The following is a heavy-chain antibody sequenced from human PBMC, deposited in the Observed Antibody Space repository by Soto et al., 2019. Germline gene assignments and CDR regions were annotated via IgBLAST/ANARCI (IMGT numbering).Heavy chain of an antibody. D-gene: IGHD3-10*01. Sequence: LSLTCTVSGGSISSGGYYWSWIRQHPGKGLEWIGYIYYSGSTYYNPSLKSRVTISVDTSKNQFSLKLSSVTAADTAVYYCARVQVTMVRGVIITEWFDPWGQGTLVTVSS. J-gene: IGHJ5*02. CDR1: GGSISSGGYY. CDR3: ARVQVTMVRGVIITEWFDP. CDR2: IYYSGST. V-gene: IGHV4-31*03.